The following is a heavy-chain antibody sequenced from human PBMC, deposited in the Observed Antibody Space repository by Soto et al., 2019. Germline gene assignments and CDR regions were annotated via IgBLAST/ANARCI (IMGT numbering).Heavy chain of an antibody. CDR3: AHRPETGTPGTFDY. V-gene: IGHV2-5*02. D-gene: IGHD1-1*01. Sequence: QITLKESGPTLVKPTQTLTLTCTFSGFSLSTSGVGVGWIRQPPGKALEWLALIYWDDDKRYSPSPKSRLTITKDTSKNQVVLTMTNMDPVDTATYYCAHRPETGTPGTFDYWGQGTLVTVSS. J-gene: IGHJ4*02. CDR1: GFSLSTSGVG. CDR2: IYWDDDK.